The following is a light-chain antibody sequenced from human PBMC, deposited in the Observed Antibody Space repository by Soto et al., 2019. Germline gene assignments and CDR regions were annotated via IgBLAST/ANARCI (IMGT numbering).Light chain of an antibody. CDR2: ATS. Sequence: DIQMTQSPSSLSASVGDRVTITCRASQNIGSYLNWYQQKPGTAPKVLIYATSSLQPGVPSRFSGSGSGTDSTLTINGLQPEDFATYYCQQSHSSPPYTFGQGTKLDIK. CDR3: QQSHSSPPYT. CDR1: QNIGSY. J-gene: IGKJ2*01. V-gene: IGKV1-39*01.